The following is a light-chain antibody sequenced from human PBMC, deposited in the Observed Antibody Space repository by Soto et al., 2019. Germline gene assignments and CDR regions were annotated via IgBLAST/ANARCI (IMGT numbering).Light chain of an antibody. CDR1: QGISSY. V-gene: IGKV1-27*01. Sequence: DIQMTQSPSSLSASVGDRVTITCRASQGISSYLAWYQQSPGKVPKVLIYAASTLHSGVPSRFSGSESGTDFTLTISNVQPEDVATYYCQNYYNAPETFGQGTKVEIK. CDR3: QNYYNAPET. J-gene: IGKJ1*01. CDR2: AAS.